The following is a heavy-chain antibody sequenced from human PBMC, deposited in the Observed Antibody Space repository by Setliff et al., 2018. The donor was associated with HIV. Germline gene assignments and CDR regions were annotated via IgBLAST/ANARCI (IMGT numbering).Heavy chain of an antibody. Sequence: GPSVKVSCKASGYTFTGHYLHWVRQAPGQGLEWLGWVNPNSGDAIYAQNFQGRVTMTRDTSINAAYMELRGLRSDDTAVYYCARNFGLSPPGKYYYYYGMDIWGQGTTVTVSS. J-gene: IGHJ6*02. V-gene: IGHV1-2*02. CDR2: VNPNSGDA. D-gene: IGHD3-10*01. CDR3: ARNFGLSPPGKYYYYYGMDI. CDR1: GYTFTGHY.